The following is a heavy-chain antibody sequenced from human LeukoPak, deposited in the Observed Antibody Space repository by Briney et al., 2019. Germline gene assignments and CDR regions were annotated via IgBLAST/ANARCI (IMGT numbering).Heavy chain of an antibody. CDR2: FYYSGST. V-gene: IGHV4-30-4*01. Sequence: SETLSLTCTVSGGSISSGDYYWSWIRQPPGKGLEWIGDFYYSGSTYYNPSLKSRVTISVDTSKNQFSLKLSSVTAADTAVYYCARGYSGYVFDYWGQGTLVPVSS. D-gene: IGHD5-12*01. CDR3: ARGYSGYVFDY. J-gene: IGHJ4*02. CDR1: GGSISSGDYY.